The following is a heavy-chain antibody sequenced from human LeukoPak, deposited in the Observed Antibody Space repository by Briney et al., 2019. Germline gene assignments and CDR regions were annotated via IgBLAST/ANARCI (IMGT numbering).Heavy chain of an antibody. J-gene: IGHJ3*02. CDR3: AREGYGGTSDAFDI. D-gene: IGHD4-23*01. Sequence: GGSLRLSCATSGFTFSTYEMDWVRQAPGKGLEWVSCISSSGSIYYTDSVKGRFTISRDNAKNSLYLQMNSLRAEDTAIYYCAREGYGGTSDAFDIWGQGTMVTVSS. CDR1: GFTFSTYE. V-gene: IGHV3-48*03. CDR2: ISSSGSI.